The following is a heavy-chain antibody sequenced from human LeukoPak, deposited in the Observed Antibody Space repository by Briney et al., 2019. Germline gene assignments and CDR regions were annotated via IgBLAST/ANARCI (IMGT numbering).Heavy chain of an antibody. CDR3: AREGGSGWYYLDY. J-gene: IGHJ4*02. CDR1: GFTFSSYS. D-gene: IGHD6-19*01. CDR2: ISYDGSNK. V-gene: IGHV3-30*03. Sequence: PGGSLRLSCAASGFTFSSYSMNWVRQAPGKGLEWVAVISYDGSNKYYADSVKGRFTISRDNSKNTLYLQMNSLRAEDTAVYCCAREGGSGWYYLDYWGQGTLVTVSS.